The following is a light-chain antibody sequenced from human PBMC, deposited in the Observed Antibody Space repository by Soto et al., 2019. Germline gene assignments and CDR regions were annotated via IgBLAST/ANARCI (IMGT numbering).Light chain of an antibody. V-gene: IGLV1-44*01. CDR1: TSNIGNNP. CDR2: TND. Sequence: QSVLTQPPSASGTPGQRVTISCSGSTSNIGNNPVSWYQQIPGTAPKLLVYTNDQRPSGVPDRFSGSKSGTSASLAISGLQCEDEADYFCAAWDDSLNGFYVFGPGTKLTVL. J-gene: IGLJ1*01. CDR3: AAWDDSLNGFYV.